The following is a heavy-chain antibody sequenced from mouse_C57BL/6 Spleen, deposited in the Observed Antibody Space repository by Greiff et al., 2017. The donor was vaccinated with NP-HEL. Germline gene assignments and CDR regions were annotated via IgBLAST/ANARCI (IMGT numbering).Heavy chain of an antibody. D-gene: IGHD2-5*01. V-gene: IGHV1-7*01. CDR3: ARGGNSNRYAMDY. CDR1: GYTFTSYW. CDR2: INPSSGYT. J-gene: IGHJ4*01. Sequence: QVHVKQSGAELAKPGASVKLSCKASGYTFTSYWMHWVKQRPGQGLEWIGYINPSSGYTKYNQKFKDKATLTADKSSSTAYMQLSSLTYEDSAVYYCARGGNSNRYAMDYWGQGTSVTVSS.